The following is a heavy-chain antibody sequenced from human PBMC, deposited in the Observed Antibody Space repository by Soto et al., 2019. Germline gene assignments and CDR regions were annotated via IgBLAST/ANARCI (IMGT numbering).Heavy chain of an antibody. CDR1: GFTLTNET. J-gene: IGHJ4*02. V-gene: IGHV3-21*06. D-gene: IGHD3-22*01. CDR2: ISRRSTFI. CDR3: ASDPPLSMIVVVGVDDF. Sequence: EVQLVESGGGLVKPGGSLRLSCTVLGFTLTNETMNWGRQAPGKGLEWVSSISRRSTFINYADSVKGRFTISRDIDDGSVYLQMNRLRAEDTAVYYCASDPPLSMIVVVGVDDFWGQGTLVTVSS.